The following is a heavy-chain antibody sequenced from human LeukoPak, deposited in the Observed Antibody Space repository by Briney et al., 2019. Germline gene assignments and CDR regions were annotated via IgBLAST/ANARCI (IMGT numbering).Heavy chain of an antibody. D-gene: IGHD6-19*01. CDR3: ARRLAGPYYFDY. J-gene: IGHJ4*02. Sequence: PSETLSLTWTVSGGSISSSSYYWGWIRQPPGKGLEWIGSIYYSGSTYYNPSLKSRVTISVDTSKNQFSLKLSSVTAADTAVYYCARRLAGPYYFDYWGQGTLVTVSS. CDR1: GGSISSSSYY. V-gene: IGHV4-39*01. CDR2: IYYSGST.